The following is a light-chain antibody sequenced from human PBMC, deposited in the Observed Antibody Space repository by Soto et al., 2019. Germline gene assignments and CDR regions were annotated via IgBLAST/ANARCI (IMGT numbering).Light chain of an antibody. J-gene: IGKJ2*01. V-gene: IGKV1-5*01. CDR1: QSVTNW. CDR3: QQYTTYPYT. CDR2: DAS. Sequence: DIQMTQSPSTLSASVGDRVTITCRASQSVTNWLAWYQQKPGKAPNLLIYDASRLQSGNPSRFSGSGSGTEFPLSLSSLQPDDFATYYCQQYTTYPYTFGQGTKLEIK.